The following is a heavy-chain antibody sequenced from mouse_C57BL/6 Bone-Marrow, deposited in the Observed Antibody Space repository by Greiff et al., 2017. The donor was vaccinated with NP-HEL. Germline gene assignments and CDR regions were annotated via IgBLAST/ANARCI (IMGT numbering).Heavy chain of an antibody. V-gene: IGHV14-3*01. D-gene: IGHD2-1*01. J-gene: IGHJ3*01. CDR3: ARKEGYGNYGFAY. CDR1: GFNIKNTY. CDR2: IDPANGNT. Sequence: VQLQQSVAELVKPGASVKLSCTASGFNIKNTYMHWVKQRPEQGLEWIGRIDPANGNTKYAPKFQGKATITADTSSNTAYLQLSSLTSEDTAIYYCARKEGYGNYGFAYWGQGTLVTVSA.